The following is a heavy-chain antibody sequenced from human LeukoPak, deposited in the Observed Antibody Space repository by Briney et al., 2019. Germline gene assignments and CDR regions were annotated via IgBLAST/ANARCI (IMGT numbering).Heavy chain of an antibody. CDR2: IYYSGST. D-gene: IGHD3-16*01. V-gene: IGHV4-59*01. CDR1: GGSISSYY. CDR3: ARVWDRGAFDI. Sequence: PSETLSLTCTVSGGSISSYYWSWIRQPPGKGLEWIGYIYYSGSTNYNPSLKSRVTISVDTSKNQFSLKLSSVTAADTAVYYCARVWDRGAFDIWGQGTMVTVSS. J-gene: IGHJ3*02.